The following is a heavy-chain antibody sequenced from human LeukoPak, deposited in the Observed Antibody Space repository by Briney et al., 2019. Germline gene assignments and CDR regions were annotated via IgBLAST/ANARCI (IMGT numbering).Heavy chain of an antibody. Sequence: SETLSLTCTVSGGSISSYYWSWIRQPAGKGLEWIGHIYTSGTTYYNPSVKSRLTMSVDTTKNQFSLKLSSVTAADTAVYYCARDVMVRGVIRSLWYYYGMDVWGQGTTVTVSS. D-gene: IGHD3-10*01. J-gene: IGHJ6*02. CDR2: IYTSGTT. V-gene: IGHV4-4*07. CDR3: ARDVMVRGVIRSLWYYYGMDV. CDR1: GGSISSYY.